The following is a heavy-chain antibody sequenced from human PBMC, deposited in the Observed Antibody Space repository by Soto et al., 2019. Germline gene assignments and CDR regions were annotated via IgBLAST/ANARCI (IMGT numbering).Heavy chain of an antibody. J-gene: IGHJ4*02. CDR2: ISYDGSNK. V-gene: IGHV3-30*18. Sequence: QVQLVESGGGVVQPGRSLRLSCAASGFTFSSYGMHWVRQAPGKGLEWVAVISYDGSNKYYADSMKGRFTISRDNSKNTLYLQMNSLRAEDTAVYYCAKDRDIVVVPAATGSGTIDYWGQGTLVTVSS. CDR3: AKDRDIVVVPAATGSGTIDY. CDR1: GFTFSSYG. D-gene: IGHD2-2*01.